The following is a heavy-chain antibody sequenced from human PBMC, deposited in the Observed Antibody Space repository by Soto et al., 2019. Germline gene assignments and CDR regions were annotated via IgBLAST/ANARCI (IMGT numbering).Heavy chain of an antibody. Sequence: XGPTLVPATPPLTLTCTFSGFSLSISGVGVGWIRQPPGKALEWLALIYWNDDKRYSPSLRNRLTITKDTSKNQVVLTMTNVDPMDTATYYCAHRSSWMGVTYYFDSWGQGSLVTVSS. CDR2: IYWNDDK. CDR1: GFSLSISGVG. D-gene: IGHD1-26*01. CDR3: AHRSSWMGVTYYFDS. V-gene: IGHV2-5*01. J-gene: IGHJ4*02.